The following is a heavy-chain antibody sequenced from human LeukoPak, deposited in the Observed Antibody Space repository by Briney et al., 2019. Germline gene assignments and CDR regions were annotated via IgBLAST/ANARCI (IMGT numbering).Heavy chain of an antibody. J-gene: IGHJ4*02. Sequence: ASVKVSCEASGYIFTNHDINWVRQATGQGLEWMGWMSPNSGNTGYAQKFQGRVTMTRDTSINTAYMELSSLRSEDTAVYYCARGLRGEILQTGYWGQGTLVTVSS. CDR1: GYIFTNHD. CDR3: ARGLRGEILQTGY. V-gene: IGHV1-8*01. D-gene: IGHD1-26*01. CDR2: MSPNSGNT.